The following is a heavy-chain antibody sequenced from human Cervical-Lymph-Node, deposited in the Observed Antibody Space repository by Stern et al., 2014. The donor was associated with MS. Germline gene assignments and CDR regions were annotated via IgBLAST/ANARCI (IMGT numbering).Heavy chain of an antibody. V-gene: IGHV3-30-3*01. CDR2: RSYDGIPK. CDR3: VRERSSRGFDY. D-gene: IGHD5/OR15-5a*01. CDR1: GFTFTSYA. Sequence: VQLVESGGGVVQPGRSLRVSCATAGFTFTSYAMNWVRQAPGKGLAWFVVRSYDGIPKYYAVSVKVRFTISRDNSKNTLYLQMSSLRAEDTAVYYCVRERSSRGFDYWGQGSLVTVSS. J-gene: IGHJ4*02.